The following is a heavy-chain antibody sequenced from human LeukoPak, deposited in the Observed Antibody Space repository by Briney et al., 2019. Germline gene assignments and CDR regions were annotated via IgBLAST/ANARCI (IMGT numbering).Heavy chain of an antibody. CDR2: ISVSGGST. J-gene: IGHJ4*02. CDR1: GFTFSKYA. D-gene: IGHD3-22*01. V-gene: IGHV3-23*01. CDR3: AKSNYFDSGGYYFFDY. Sequence: PGGSLRLSCAASGFTFSKYAMTWVRQAPGKGLEWDSGISVSGGSTNYADSVKGRFTISRDNSKNTLYLQMNSLRAEDTAVYYCAKSNYFDSGGYYFFDYWGQGTLVTVSS.